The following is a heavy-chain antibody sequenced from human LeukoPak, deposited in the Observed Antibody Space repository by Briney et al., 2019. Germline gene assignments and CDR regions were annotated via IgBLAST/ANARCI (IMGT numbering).Heavy chain of an antibody. V-gene: IGHV3-7*01. CDR3: ARDLPAVVRGVDDAFDI. Sequence: PGGSLRLSCEASGFNFTNYWMSWVRQAPGQGLEWVANTKQDGSEKNYVDSVKGRFTISRDNAKNSLYLQMNSLRAEDTAVYYCARDLPAVVRGVDDAFDIWGQGTMVTVSS. CDR2: TKQDGSEK. J-gene: IGHJ3*02. D-gene: IGHD3-10*01. CDR1: GFNFTNYW.